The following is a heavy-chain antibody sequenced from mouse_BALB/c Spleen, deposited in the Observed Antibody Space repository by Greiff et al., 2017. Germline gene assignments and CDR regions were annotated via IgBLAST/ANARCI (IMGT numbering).Heavy chain of an antibody. CDR1: GYTFSSYW. D-gene: IGHD2-10*02. V-gene: IGHV1-9*01. CDR2: ILPGSGST. Sequence: QVQLQQSGAELMKPGASVKISCKATGYTFSSYWIEWVKQRPGHGLEWIGEILPGSGSTNYNEKFKGKATFTADTSSNTAYMQLSSLTSEDSAVYYCARTWYGNYEVYAMDYWGQGTSVTVSS. J-gene: IGHJ4*01. CDR3: ARTWYGNYEVYAMDY.